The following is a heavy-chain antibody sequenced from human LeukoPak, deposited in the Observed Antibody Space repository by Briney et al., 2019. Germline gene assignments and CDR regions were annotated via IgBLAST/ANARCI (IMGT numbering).Heavy chain of an antibody. Sequence: GGSLRLSCAASGFTFSTYAMTWVRQAPGKGLEWVSSITGSGGRTYYAGSVKGRFTISRDNSKNTLYLQMNSLRAEDTAVYYCAKDGGEYYDILTGYYPRLYYMDVWGKGTTVTISS. CDR1: GFTFSTYA. CDR2: ITGSGGRT. CDR3: AKDGGEYYDILTGYYPRLYYMDV. J-gene: IGHJ6*03. D-gene: IGHD3-9*01. V-gene: IGHV3-23*01.